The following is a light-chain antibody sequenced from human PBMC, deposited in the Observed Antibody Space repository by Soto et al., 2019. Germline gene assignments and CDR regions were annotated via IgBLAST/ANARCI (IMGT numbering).Light chain of an antibody. CDR2: AAS. CDR1: QSISSY. J-gene: IGKJ3*01. V-gene: IGKV1-39*01. CDR3: QQSDSTPLA. Sequence: DIQMTQSPSSLSASVGDRVTITCRASQSISSYLNWYQQKPGKAPKLLIYAASSLQSGVPSRFSGSGSGTDFTLTISSLQPEDFATYYCQQSDSTPLAFGPVTKVYI.